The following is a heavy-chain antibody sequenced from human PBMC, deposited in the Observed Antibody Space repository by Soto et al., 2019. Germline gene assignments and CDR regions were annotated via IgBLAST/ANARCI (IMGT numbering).Heavy chain of an antibody. V-gene: IGHV1-69*13. CDR1: GGTFSSYA. J-gene: IGHJ1*01. CDR2: IIPIFGTA. CDR3: ANTALSAEYFQH. Sequence: SVKVSCKASGGTFSSYAISWVRQAPGQGLEWMGGIIPIFGTANYAQKFQGRVTVTADESTSTAYMELSSLRSEDTAVYYCANTALSAEYFQHWGQGTLVTVSS. D-gene: IGHD3-16*01.